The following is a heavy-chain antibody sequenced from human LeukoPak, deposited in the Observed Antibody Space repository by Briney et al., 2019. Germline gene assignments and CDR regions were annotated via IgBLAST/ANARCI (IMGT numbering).Heavy chain of an antibody. V-gene: IGHV3-15*01. D-gene: IGHD2-2*01. J-gene: IGHJ4*02. CDR3: TTFLSVVVPAAIPY. CDR2: IRSRADGGTA. Sequence: GGSLRLSCAASGFTFRDAWMTWVRQAPGKGLEWVGRIRSRADGGTAEYATAVEGRFTISRDDSKNTLYLQMNSLKTEDTAVYYCTTFLSVVVPAAIPYWGQGTLVTVSS. CDR1: GFTFRDAW.